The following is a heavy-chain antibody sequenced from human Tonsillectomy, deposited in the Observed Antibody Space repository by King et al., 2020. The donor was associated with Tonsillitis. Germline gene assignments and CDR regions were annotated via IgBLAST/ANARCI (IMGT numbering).Heavy chain of an antibody. CDR3: ARLAINPLQYYYCAMDV. D-gene: IGHD5-12*01. Sequence: QLVQSGAEVKKPGASVKVSCKASGYTFTGYYMHWVRQAPGQGLEWMGWINPNSGGTNYAQKFQGRVTMTRDTSISTAYMELSSLRSDDTAVYYCARLAINPLQYYYCAMDVWGQGTTVTGSS. CDR2: INPNSGGT. V-gene: IGHV1-2*02. J-gene: IGHJ6*02. CDR1: GYTFTGYY.